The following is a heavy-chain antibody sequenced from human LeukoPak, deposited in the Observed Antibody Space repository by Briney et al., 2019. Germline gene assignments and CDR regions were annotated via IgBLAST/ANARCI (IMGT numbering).Heavy chain of an antibody. Sequence: PSETLSLTCAVYGGSFSGYYWSWIRQPPGKGLEWIGEINHSGSTNYNPSLKSRVTISVNTSKNQFSLKLSSVTAADTAVYYCARGAVVVAATRFSFPYWGQGTLVTVSS. V-gene: IGHV4-34*01. D-gene: IGHD2-15*01. CDR3: ARGAVVVAATRFSFPY. CDR2: INHSGST. J-gene: IGHJ4*02. CDR1: GGSFSGYY.